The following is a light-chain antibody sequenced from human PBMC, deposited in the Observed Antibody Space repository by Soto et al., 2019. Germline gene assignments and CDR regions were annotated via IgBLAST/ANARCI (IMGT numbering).Light chain of an antibody. CDR2: GAS. CDR1: QCVSSRY. Sequence: EIVLTQSPGTLSLSPGERATISCRASQCVSSRYLAWYQQKPGQALRLLIYGASSRATGIPDRFSGSGSGTDFTLTISRLEPEDFAVYYCQQYGSSPFTFGPGTKVDIK. CDR3: QQYGSSPFT. V-gene: IGKV3-20*01. J-gene: IGKJ3*01.